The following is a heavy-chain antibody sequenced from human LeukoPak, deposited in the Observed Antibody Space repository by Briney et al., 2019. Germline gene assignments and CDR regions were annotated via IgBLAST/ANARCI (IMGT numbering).Heavy chain of an antibody. CDR3: ARDMGTRVTPISYAFDV. D-gene: IGHD5-12*01. CDR2: INPNGDRT. CDR1: EDTFTNYY. V-gene: IGHV1-46*01. Sequence: ASVKVYFKASEDTFTNYYMHWVRQAPGQGLEWLGIINPNGDRTNYAQTCQGRVTMTRDPSTTTVYMELSSLRSEDTAVYYCARDMGTRVTPISYAFDVWGQGTMVTVSS. J-gene: IGHJ3*01.